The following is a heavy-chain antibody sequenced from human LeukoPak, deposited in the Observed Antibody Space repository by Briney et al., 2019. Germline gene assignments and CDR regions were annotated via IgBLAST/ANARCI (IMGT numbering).Heavy chain of an antibody. Sequence: GESLKISCRGSGYRFTNYRIAWVRQMPGKGLEWMGIIYPGDSETTYSPSFQGQVTISVDKSINTAYLQWSSLRTSDTAIYYCARLDEDFYYDGSGFYFWGQGTLVTVSS. D-gene: IGHD3-22*01. J-gene: IGHJ1*01. CDR2: IYPGDSET. CDR1: GYRFTNYR. V-gene: IGHV5-51*01. CDR3: ARLDEDFYYDGSGFYF.